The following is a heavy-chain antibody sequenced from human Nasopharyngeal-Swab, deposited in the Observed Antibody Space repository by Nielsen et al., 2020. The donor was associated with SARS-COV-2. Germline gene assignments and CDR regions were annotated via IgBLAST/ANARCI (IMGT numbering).Heavy chain of an antibody. Sequence: ASVKVSCKASGYTFTGYYMHWVRQAPGQGLEWMGRINPNSGGTNYAQKFQGRVTMTRDTSISTAYMELSRLRSDDTAVYYCASFDSAGTAMAPPYYYYYGMDVWGQGTTVTVSS. V-gene: IGHV1-2*06. CDR1: GYTFTGYY. J-gene: IGHJ6*02. CDR2: INPNSGGT. D-gene: IGHD5-18*01. CDR3: ASFDSAGTAMAPPYYYYYGMDV.